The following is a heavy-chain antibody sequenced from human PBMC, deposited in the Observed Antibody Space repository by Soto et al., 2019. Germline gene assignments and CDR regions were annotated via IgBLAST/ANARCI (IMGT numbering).Heavy chain of an antibody. V-gene: IGHV3-7*01. CDR1: EFSCDDYG. Sequence: GRSVRLSCAVSEFSCDDYGMSYVLQAPGRRLEWVANIKQDGSEKNYVDSVKGRFTISRDNAKNLLYLQMNSLRDDDTAVYYCGRGRVDLGYCGQGTL. J-gene: IGHJ4*02. CDR3: GRGRVDLGY. D-gene: IGHD3-3*01. CDR2: IKQDGSEK.